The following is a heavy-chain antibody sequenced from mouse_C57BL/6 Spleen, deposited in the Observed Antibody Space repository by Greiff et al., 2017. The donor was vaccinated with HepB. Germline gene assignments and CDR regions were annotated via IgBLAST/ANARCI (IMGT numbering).Heavy chain of an antibody. V-gene: IGHV3-6*01. Sequence: ESGPGLVKPSQSLSLTCSVTGYSITSGYYWNWIRQFPGNKLEWMGYISYDGSNNYNPSLKNRISITRDTSKNQFFLKLNSVTTEDTATYYCARDYMAHYYAMDYWGQGTSVTVSS. CDR1: GYSITSGYY. D-gene: IGHD1-1*02. CDR2: ISYDGSN. CDR3: ARDYMAHYYAMDY. J-gene: IGHJ4*01.